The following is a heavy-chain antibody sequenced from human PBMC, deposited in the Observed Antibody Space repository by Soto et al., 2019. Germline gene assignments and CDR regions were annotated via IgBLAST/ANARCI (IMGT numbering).Heavy chain of an antibody. Sequence: ASVKVSCKASGYTFTSSGMSWVRQAPGQGLEWMGWISAHTGSSEYAQKVQGRVTMTTDTSTSTAYVELRSLRSDDTAVYYCARLVIPHAFDIWGQGTMVTVSS. D-gene: IGHD2-21*01. V-gene: IGHV1-18*01. CDR2: ISAHTGSS. J-gene: IGHJ3*02. CDR3: ARLVIPHAFDI. CDR1: GYTFTSSG.